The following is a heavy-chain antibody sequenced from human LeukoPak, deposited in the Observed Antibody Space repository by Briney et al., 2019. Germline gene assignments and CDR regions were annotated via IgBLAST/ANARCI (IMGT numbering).Heavy chain of an antibody. CDR1: GGSISSSSYY. J-gene: IGHJ5*02. V-gene: IGHV4-39*01. Sequence: PSETLSLTCTVSGGSISSSSYYWGWIRQPPGKGLEWIGSIYYSGSTYYNPSLKSRVTISVDTSKNQFSLKLSSVTAADTAVYYCARGRGIADLWGQGTLVTVSS. D-gene: IGHD6-13*01. CDR2: IYYSGST. CDR3: ARGRGIADL.